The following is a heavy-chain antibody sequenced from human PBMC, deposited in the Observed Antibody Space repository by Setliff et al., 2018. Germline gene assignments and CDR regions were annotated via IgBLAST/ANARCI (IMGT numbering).Heavy chain of an antibody. CDR2: IWYDGSNK. J-gene: IGHJ6*03. CDR1: GFTFSTYG. Sequence: GGSLRLSCAASGFTFSTYGMHWVRQAPGKGLEWGAVIWYDGSNKYYADSVKGRFTISRDNSKNTLYLQMNSLRAEDTAVYYCARAPDSYYYYYMDVWGKGTTVTVSS. V-gene: IGHV3-33*08. CDR3: ARAPDSYYYYYMDV.